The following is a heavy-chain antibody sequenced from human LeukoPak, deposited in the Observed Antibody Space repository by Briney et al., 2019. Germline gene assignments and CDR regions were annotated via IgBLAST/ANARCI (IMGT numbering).Heavy chain of an antibody. V-gene: IGHV4-34*01. D-gene: IGHD1-26*01. CDR1: GGSFSGYY. CDR3: ARDGIPTYAFDI. CDR2: INHSGST. Sequence: MASETLSLTCAVYGGSFSGYYWSWIRQPPGKGLEWIGEINHSGSTNYNPSLKSRVTISVDTSKNQFSLKLSSVTAADTAVYYCARDGIPTYAFDIWGQGTMVTVSP. J-gene: IGHJ3*02.